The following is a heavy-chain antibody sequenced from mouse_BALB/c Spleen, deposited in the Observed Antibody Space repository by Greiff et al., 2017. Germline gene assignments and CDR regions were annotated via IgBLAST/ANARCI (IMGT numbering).Heavy chain of an antibody. Sequence: EVQRVESGGGLVQPGGSRKLSCAASGFTFSSFGMHWVRQAPEKGLEWVAYISSGSSTIYYADTVKGRFTISRDNPKNTLFLQMTSLRSEDTAMYYCAREGFSTSWFAYWGQGTLVTVSA. CDR1: GFTFSSFG. V-gene: IGHV5-17*02. CDR2: ISSGSSTI. CDR3: AREGFSTSWFAY. J-gene: IGHJ3*01.